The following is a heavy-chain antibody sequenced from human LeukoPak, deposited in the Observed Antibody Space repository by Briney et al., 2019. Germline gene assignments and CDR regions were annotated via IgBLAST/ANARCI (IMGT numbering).Heavy chain of an antibody. Sequence: ASVKVSCKASGYTFTSYYMHWVRQAPGQGLEWMGIINPSGGSTSYAQKFQGRVTMTRDMSTSTVYMELSSLRSEDTAVYYRARDYGGNSPPGAWGQGTLVTVSS. V-gene: IGHV1-46*01. CDR3: ARDYGGNSPPGA. J-gene: IGHJ5*02. CDR1: GYTFTSYY. CDR2: INPSGGST. D-gene: IGHD4-23*01.